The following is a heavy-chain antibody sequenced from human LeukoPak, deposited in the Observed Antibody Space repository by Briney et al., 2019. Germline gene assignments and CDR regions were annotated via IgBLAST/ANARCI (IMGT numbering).Heavy chain of an antibody. J-gene: IGHJ6*03. Sequence: GGSLRLSCAASGFTFSSYGMHWVRQAPGKGLEWVAVISYDGSNKYYADSVKGRFTISRDNSKNTLYLQMNSLRAEDTALYYCARAIVGATRAYYYYMDVWGKGTTVTVSS. CDR3: ARAIVGATRAYYYYMDV. D-gene: IGHD1-26*01. CDR1: GFTFSSYG. CDR2: ISYDGSNK. V-gene: IGHV3-30*03.